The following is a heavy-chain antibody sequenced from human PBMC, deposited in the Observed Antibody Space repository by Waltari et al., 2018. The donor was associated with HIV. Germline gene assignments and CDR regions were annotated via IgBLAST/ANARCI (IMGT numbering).Heavy chain of an antibody. V-gene: IGHV3-74*01. D-gene: IGHD5-18*01. Sequence: EVQLVESGGGLVQPGGSLRLSCAASGFTFSSYWMHWVRKAPGKGLLWVSRINRDGSITSHADSVKGRFTISRDNARNTLYLQMNSLGAEDTAMYYCAKGGTSGYTFGFGRWGQGTLVTVSS. CDR3: AKGGTSGYTFGFGR. CDR1: GFTFSSYW. CDR2: INRDGSIT. J-gene: IGHJ1*01.